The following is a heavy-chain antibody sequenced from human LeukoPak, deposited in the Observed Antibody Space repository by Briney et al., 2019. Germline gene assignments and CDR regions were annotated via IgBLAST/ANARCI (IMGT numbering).Heavy chain of an antibody. CDR2: INGDGGTS. CDR3: ARSSYQPYFDY. J-gene: IGHJ4*02. CDR1: GFTFSSYW. V-gene: IGHV3-74*01. D-gene: IGHD1-26*01. Sequence: PGGSLRLSCAASGFTFSSYWIHWVRQAPGKGLGWVSRINGDGGTSNYADSVRGRFTISRDNARNTVYLQMNSLRAEDTAVYYCARSSYQPYFDYWGRGTLVTVSS.